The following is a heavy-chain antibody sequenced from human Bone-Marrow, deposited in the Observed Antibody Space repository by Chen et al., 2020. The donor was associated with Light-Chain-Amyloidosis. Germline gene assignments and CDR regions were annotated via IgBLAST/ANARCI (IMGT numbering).Heavy chain of an antibody. Sequence: EVQLVESGGGLVQPGGSLRLSCATSGFNFSSFGMSWVRQAPGKGLEWVSTVSGNTISTYYAGAVKGRFIISRDNAKSTLYLQMNSRRAGDTAVYFCARKGGYFDFWGQGSLVTVSS. CDR2: VSGNTIST. CDR3: ARKGGYFDF. J-gene: IGHJ4*02. CDR1: GFNFSSFG. V-gene: IGHV3-23*04. D-gene: IGHD3-10*01.